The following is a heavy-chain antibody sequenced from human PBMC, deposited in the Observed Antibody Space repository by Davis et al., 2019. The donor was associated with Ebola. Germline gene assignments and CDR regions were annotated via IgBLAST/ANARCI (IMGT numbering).Heavy chain of an antibody. V-gene: IGHV5-10-1*01. CDR3: ARHYYGSGSYYWFDP. Sequence: GESLKISCQGSGYSFTSYWISWVRQMPGKGLEWMGRIDPSDSYTNYSPSFQGHVTISADKSISTAYLQWSSLKASDTAMYYCARHYYGSGSYYWFDPWGQGTLVTVSS. J-gene: IGHJ5*02. CDR2: IDPSDSYT. D-gene: IGHD3-10*01. CDR1: GYSFTSYW.